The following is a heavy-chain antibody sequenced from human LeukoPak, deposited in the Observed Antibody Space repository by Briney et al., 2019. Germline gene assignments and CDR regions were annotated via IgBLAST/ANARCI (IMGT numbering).Heavy chain of an antibody. CDR1: GGSISSYY. CDR2: IYYSGST. Sequence: PSETLSLTCTVSGGSISSYYWSWIRQPPGKGLEWIGYIYYSGSTNYNPSLKSRVTISVDTSKNQFSLKLSSVTAADTAVYYCARAETYYYDSSGYDWFDPWGQGTLVTVSS. J-gene: IGHJ5*02. D-gene: IGHD3-22*01. CDR3: ARAETYYYDSSGYDWFDP. V-gene: IGHV4-59*08.